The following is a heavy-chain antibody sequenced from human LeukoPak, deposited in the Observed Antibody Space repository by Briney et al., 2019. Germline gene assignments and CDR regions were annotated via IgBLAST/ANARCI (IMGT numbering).Heavy chain of an antibody. J-gene: IGHJ4*02. CDR1: GYNFISYD. D-gene: IGHD1-26*01. V-gene: IGHV1-18*01. CDR2: ISAYNGNT. Sequence: ASVKVSCKSSGYNFISYDINWVRQAPGQGLEWMGWISAYNGNTNYAQKLQGRVTVTTDTSTSTAYMELRSLRSDDTAVYYCAREKSRYKYSNNYWGQGTLVTVSS. CDR3: AREKSRYKYSNNY.